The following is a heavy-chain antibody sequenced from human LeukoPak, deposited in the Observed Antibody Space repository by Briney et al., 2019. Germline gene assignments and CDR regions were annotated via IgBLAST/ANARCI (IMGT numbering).Heavy chain of an antibody. Sequence: GGSLRLSCAASRFTLSNAWMSSVRQAPGKGLEWVGRIKSKTDGGTTDYAAPVKGRFTISRDDSKTTLYLQMNSLKTEDTAVYYCTTDRYGSGSYGDYYYYYGMDVWGQGTTVTVSS. D-gene: IGHD3-10*01. J-gene: IGHJ6*02. V-gene: IGHV3-15*01. CDR1: RFTLSNAW. CDR3: TTDRYGSGSYGDYYYYYGMDV. CDR2: IKSKTDGGTT.